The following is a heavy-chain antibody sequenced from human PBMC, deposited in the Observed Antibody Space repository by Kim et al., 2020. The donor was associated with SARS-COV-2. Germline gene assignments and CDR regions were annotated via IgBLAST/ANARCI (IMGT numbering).Heavy chain of an antibody. D-gene: IGHD3-10*01. Sequence: ASVKVSCKASGYTFTGYYMHWVRQAPGQGLEWMGRINPNSGGTNYAQKFQGRVTMTRDTSISTAYMELSRLRSDDTAVYYCARDTPLYGSGSYPDCWGQGTLVTVSS. J-gene: IGHJ4*02. CDR1: GYTFTGYY. V-gene: IGHV1-2*06. CDR2: INPNSGGT. CDR3: ARDTPLYGSGSYPDC.